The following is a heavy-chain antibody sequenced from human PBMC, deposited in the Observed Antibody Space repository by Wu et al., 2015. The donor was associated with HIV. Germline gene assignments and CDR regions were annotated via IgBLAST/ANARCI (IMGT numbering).Heavy chain of an antibody. D-gene: IGHD1-26*01. CDR1: GYTFTAYY. Sequence: QVHLVQSGAEVKKPGASVKVSCKASGYTFTAYYIHWVRLAPGQGLEWMGWINPNSGGTNYAQNLQGRVTMTTDTSISTTYMEMSRLRSDDTAVYYCARDGGRGGVGGSPPDYWGQGTLVSGLL. J-gene: IGHJ4*02. CDR3: ARDGGRGGVGGSPPDY. V-gene: IGHV1-2*02. CDR2: INPNSGGT.